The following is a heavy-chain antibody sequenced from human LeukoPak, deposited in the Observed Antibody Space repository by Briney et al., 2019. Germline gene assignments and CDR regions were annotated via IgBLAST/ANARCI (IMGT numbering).Heavy chain of an antibody. J-gene: IGHJ5*02. CDR1: GFTFSSYS. CDR3: ARDHVTYYYGSGSHMWFDP. D-gene: IGHD3-10*01. V-gene: IGHV3-48*04. Sequence: GGSLRLSCAASGFTFSSYSMNWVRQAPGKGLEWVSYISSSSSTIYYADSVKGRFTISRDNAKNSLYLQMNSLRAEDTAVYYCARDHVTYYYGSGSHMWFDPWGQGTLVTVSS. CDR2: ISSSSSTI.